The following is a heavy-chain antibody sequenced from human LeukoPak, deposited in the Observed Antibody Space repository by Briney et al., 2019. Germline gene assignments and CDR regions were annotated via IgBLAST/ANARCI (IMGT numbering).Heavy chain of an antibody. CDR3: ARGDDYFDY. J-gene: IGHJ4*02. V-gene: IGHV4-59*01. CDR1: GGSISSYY. CDR2: IYYSGST. Sequence: SKTLSLTCTVSGGSISSYYWSWIRQPPGKGLEWIGYIYYSGSTNYNPSLKSRVTISVDTSKNQFSLKLSSVTAADTAVYYCARGDDYFDYWGQGTLVTVSS.